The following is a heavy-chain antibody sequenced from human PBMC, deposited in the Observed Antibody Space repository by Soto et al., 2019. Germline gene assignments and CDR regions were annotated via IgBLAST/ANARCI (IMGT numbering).Heavy chain of an antibody. V-gene: IGHV4-31*03. Sequence: SETLSLTCTVSGLTISSASYYWSWIRQHPGKGLEWVGNIYYNGSTYYSPSLKSRVTLWVDTSKNQFSLRLASVTAADTAVYYCARYRISGSWSKFDYWGQGTLVTVSS. CDR3: ARYRISGSWSKFDY. CDR2: IYYNGST. D-gene: IGHD6-13*01. CDR1: GLTISSASYY. J-gene: IGHJ4*02.